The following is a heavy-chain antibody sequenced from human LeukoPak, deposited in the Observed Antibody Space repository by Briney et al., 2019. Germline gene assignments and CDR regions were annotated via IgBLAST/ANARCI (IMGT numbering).Heavy chain of an antibody. CDR3: TRSRSIDYGDYGWFVY. CDR1: GGSISNYY. V-gene: IGHV4-59*08. Sequence: SETLSLTCTVSGGSISNYYWSWIRQPPGKGLEWIGYIYYSGSTNYNPSLKGRVTISVDTSKNQFSLNLTSVTAADTAVYFCTRSRSIDYGDYGWFVYWGQGTLVTVS. D-gene: IGHD4-17*01. J-gene: IGHJ4*02. CDR2: IYYSGST.